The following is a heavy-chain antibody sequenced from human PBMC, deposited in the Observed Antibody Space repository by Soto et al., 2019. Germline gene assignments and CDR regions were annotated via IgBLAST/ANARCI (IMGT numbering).Heavy chain of an antibody. V-gene: IGHV1-69*13. CDR3: ARELVDTAMVRAYYFDH. CDR1: GGTFSSYA. D-gene: IGHD5-18*01. Sequence: GASVKVSCKASGGTFSSYAISWVRQAPGQGLEWMGGIIPIFGTANYAQKFQGRVTITADESTSTAYMELSSLRSEDTAVYYCARELVDTAMVRAYYFDHWGQGTLVTVSS. J-gene: IGHJ4*02. CDR2: IIPIFGTA.